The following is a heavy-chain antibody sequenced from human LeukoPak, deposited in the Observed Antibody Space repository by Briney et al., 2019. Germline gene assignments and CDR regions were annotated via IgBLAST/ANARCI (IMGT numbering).Heavy chain of an antibody. CDR1: GGSISSYY. Sequence: SETLSLTCTVSGGSISSYYWSWIRQPPGKGLEWIGYIYYSGTTNYNPSLKSRVTISVDTSKNQFSLKLSSVTAADTAVYYCARGGTIFAGLDPWGQGTLVTVSS. CDR2: IYYSGTT. J-gene: IGHJ5*02. D-gene: IGHD3-3*01. CDR3: ARGGTIFAGLDP. V-gene: IGHV4-59*01.